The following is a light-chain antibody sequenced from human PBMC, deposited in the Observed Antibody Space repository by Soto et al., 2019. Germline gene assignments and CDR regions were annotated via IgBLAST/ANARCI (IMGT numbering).Light chain of an antibody. V-gene: IGLV2-14*01. CDR1: SADVGGYNF. CDR3: SSYTSSRTHVV. J-gene: IGLJ2*01. CDR2: EVS. Sequence: QSVLNQPASVSGSPGQSITISCAGTSADVGGYNFVSWYQHHPGKAPKLMIYEVSNRPSGVSNRFSGSKSANTASLTISGLQAEDEADYYCSSYTSSRTHVVFGGGTQLTVL.